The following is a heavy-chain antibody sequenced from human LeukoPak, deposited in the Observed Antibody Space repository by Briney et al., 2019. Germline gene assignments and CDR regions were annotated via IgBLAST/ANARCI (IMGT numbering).Heavy chain of an antibody. J-gene: IGHJ4*02. V-gene: IGHV3-48*03. CDR2: ISSSGSTI. D-gene: IGHD3-3*01. CDR1: GFTFSSYE. Sequence: GGSLRLSCAASGFTFSSYEMNWVRQAPGKGLEWVSYISSSGSTIYYADSVKGRFTISRDNAKNSLYLQMNSLRAEDTAVYYCARDRGRGGYYDFWSGYDYWGQGTLVTVSS. CDR3: ARDRGRGGYYDFWSGYDY.